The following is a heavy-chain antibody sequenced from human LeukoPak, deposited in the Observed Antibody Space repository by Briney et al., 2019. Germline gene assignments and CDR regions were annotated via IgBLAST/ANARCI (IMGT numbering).Heavy chain of an antibody. V-gene: IGHV3-33*01. CDR3: AREGNYGDYGWFDP. D-gene: IGHD4-17*01. J-gene: IGHJ5*02. Sequence: PGGSLRLSCAASGFTFSSYGMHWVRQAPGKGLEWVAVIWYDGSNKYYADSVKGRFTISRDNSKNTLYLRMNSLRAEDTAVYYCAREGNYGDYGWFDPWGQGTLVTVSS. CDR1: GFTFSSYG. CDR2: IWYDGSNK.